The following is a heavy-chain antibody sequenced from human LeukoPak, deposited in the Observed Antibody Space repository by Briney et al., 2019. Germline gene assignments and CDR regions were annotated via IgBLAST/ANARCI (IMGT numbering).Heavy chain of an antibody. D-gene: IGHD2-2*03. V-gene: IGHV1-8*01. CDR1: GYTFTSYD. CDR2: MNPNSGNT. CDR3: ARSRFGYCSSTSCYRLFDY. Sequence: GASVKVSCKASGYTFTSYDINWVRQATGQGLEWMGWMNPNSGNTGYAQKFQGRVTMTRNTSISTAYMELSRLRSDDTAVYYCARSRFGYCSSTSCYRLFDYWGQGTLVTVSS. J-gene: IGHJ4*02.